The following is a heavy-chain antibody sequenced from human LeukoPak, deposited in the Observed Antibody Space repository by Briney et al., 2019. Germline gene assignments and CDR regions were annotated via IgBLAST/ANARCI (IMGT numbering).Heavy chain of an antibody. CDR1: GGSISSSSYY. J-gene: IGHJ3*02. D-gene: IGHD1-26*01. CDR2: IYYSGST. Sequence: SETLSLTCTVSGGSISSSSYYWGWIRQPPGKGLEWIGSIYYSGSTYYNPSLKSRVTISVDTSKNQFSLKLSSVTAADTAVYYCARDGGYGAFDIWGQGTMVTVSS. V-gene: IGHV4-39*07. CDR3: ARDGGYGAFDI.